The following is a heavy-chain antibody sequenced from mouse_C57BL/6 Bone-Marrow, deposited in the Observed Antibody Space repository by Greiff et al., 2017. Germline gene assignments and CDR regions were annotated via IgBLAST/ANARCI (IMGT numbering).Heavy chain of an antibody. Sequence: VQLQESGPELVKPGASVKISCKASGYAFSSSWMNWVKQRPGKGLEWIGRIYPGDGDTNYNGKFKGKATLTADKSSSTAYMQLSSLTSEDAAVYCCAGGTLIIPGYWGQGTTLTVSS. CDR2: IYPGDGDT. J-gene: IGHJ2*01. V-gene: IGHV1-82*01. D-gene: IGHD1-1*01. CDR1: GYAFSSSW. CDR3: AGGTLIIPGY.